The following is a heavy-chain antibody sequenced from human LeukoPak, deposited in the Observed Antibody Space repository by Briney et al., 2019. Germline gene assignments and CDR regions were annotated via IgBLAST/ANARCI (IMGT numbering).Heavy chain of an antibody. CDR1: GGSISSYY. CDR2: IYYSGST. V-gene: IGHV4-59*01. Sequence: SETLSLTCTVSGGSISSYYWSWIRQPPGKGLEWIGYIYYSGSTSYNPSLKSRVTISVDTSKNQFSLKLSSVTAADTAVYYCARMYYDFWSGYRKGDYYYGMDVWGQGTTVTVSS. J-gene: IGHJ6*02. D-gene: IGHD3-3*01. CDR3: ARMYYDFWSGYRKGDYYYGMDV.